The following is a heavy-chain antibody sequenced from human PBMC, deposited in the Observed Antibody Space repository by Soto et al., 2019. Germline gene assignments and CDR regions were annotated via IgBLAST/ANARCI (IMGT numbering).Heavy chain of an antibody. CDR1: GGSISSSSYY. CDR2: IYYSGST. J-gene: IGHJ4*02. V-gene: IGHV4-39*01. D-gene: IGHD5-12*01. CDR3: ARRRDGYNKIDY. Sequence: SETLSLTCTVSGGSISSSSYYWGWIRQPPGKGLEWIGSIYYSGSTYYNPSLKSRVIISVDTSKNQFSLKLSSVTAADTAVYYCARRRDGYNKIDYWGQGTLVTVSS.